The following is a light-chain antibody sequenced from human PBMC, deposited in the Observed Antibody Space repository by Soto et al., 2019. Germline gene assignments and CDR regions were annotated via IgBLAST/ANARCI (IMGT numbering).Light chain of an antibody. CDR3: QQYGRSPYT. CDR2: GAS. V-gene: IGKV3-20*01. Sequence: EIVLTQSPGTLSLSPGERATLSCRASQSVSSSLVWYQQKPGQAPRLLIYGASSRATVIPDRFSGSGSGADFTLTISRLEPEDFAVYYCQQYGRSPYTFGQGTRLEIK. J-gene: IGKJ2*01. CDR1: QSVSSS.